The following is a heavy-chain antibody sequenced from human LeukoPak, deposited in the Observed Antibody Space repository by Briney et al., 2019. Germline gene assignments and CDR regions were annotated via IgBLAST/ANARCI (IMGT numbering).Heavy chain of an antibody. V-gene: IGHV3-23*01. J-gene: IGHJ4*02. CDR3: AKDMVGSSGYNDY. D-gene: IGHD6-19*01. CDR1: GFTFSSYA. CDR2: ISGSGGST. Sequence: PGGSLRLSCAASGFTFSSYAMSGVRQAPGKGLEWVSAISGSGGSTYYADSVKGRFTISRDNSKNTLYLQMNSLRAEDTAVDYCAKDMVGSSGYNDYWGQGTLVTVSS.